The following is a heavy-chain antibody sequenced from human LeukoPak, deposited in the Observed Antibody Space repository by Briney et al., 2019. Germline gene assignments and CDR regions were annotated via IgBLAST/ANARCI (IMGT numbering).Heavy chain of an antibody. D-gene: IGHD2-2*01. CDR2: ISSSSSYI. V-gene: IGHV3-21*01. CDR1: GFTFSSYS. Sequence: PGGSLRLSCAASGFTFSSYSMNWVRQAPGKGLEWVSSISSSSSYIYYADSVKGRFTISRDNAKNSLYLQMNSLRAEDTAVYYCASGPYCSSTSCYQNYGMDVWGQGTTVTVSS. CDR3: ASGPYCSSTSCYQNYGMDV. J-gene: IGHJ6*02.